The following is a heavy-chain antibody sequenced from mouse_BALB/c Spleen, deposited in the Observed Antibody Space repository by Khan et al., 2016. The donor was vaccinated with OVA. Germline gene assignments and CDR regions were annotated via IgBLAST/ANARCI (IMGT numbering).Heavy chain of an antibody. J-gene: IGHJ3*01. CDR3: TRLGTTGWFTY. Sequence: EVQLQQSGPELMKPGASVKISCKASGYSFTNYYIHWVKQSHGQSLEWIGYIDPFNGGATYNQKFKGTATLTVDKSSSTAYMHLSSLTSEDSAVYYGTRLGTTGWFTYWGQGTLVTVSA. V-gene: IGHV1S135*01. D-gene: IGHD2-13*01. CDR2: IDPFNGGA. CDR1: GYSFTNYY.